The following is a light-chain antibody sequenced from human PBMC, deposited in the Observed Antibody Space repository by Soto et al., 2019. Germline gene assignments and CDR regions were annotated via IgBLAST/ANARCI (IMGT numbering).Light chain of an antibody. J-gene: IGKJ1*01. CDR2: AAS. V-gene: IGKV1-39*01. CDR3: QQSYDPPWT. CDR1: QSIITY. Sequence: DIQMTQSPSSLSASVGDRVTITCRASQSIITYLNWYQQKPGKAPKLLIFAASRLQSGVPSRFSGSGSGTDFTLTINSLQPEDFATYHGQQSYDPPWTFGQGTKVEIK.